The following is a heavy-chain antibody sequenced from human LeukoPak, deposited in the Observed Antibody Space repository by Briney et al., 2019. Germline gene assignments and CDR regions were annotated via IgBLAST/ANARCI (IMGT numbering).Heavy chain of an antibody. V-gene: IGHV5-51*01. J-gene: IGHJ4*02. D-gene: IGHD2-2*03. Sequence: GESLKISCKGSGYSFATYWIAWVRQMPGKGLEWMGIIYPDESNIRYSPSFQGQVTISAVKSISTAYLQWSSLKASDTAIYYCARPPSRGYSSSFEYWGQGTLVTVSS. CDR2: IYPDESNI. CDR1: GYSFATYW. CDR3: ARPPSRGYSSSFEY.